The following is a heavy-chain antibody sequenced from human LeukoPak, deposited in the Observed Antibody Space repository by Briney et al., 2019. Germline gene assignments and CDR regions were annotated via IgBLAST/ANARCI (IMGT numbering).Heavy chain of an antibody. Sequence: GGSLRLSCAASGFTFSTYAMSWVRLAPGKGLEWVSTISGSGGSTYYADSEKGRFTISRDNSKNTLYLEMNSLRAEDTAVYYCAKERSSLYYFDYWGQGTLVTVSS. D-gene: IGHD2-2*01. CDR3: AKERSSLYYFDY. CDR1: GFTFSTYA. J-gene: IGHJ4*02. V-gene: IGHV3-23*01. CDR2: ISGSGGST.